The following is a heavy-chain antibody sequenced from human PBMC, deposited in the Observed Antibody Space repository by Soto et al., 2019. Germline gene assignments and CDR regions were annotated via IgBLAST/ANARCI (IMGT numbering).Heavy chain of an antibody. CDR1: GYSFTSYW. D-gene: IGHD3-9*01. V-gene: IGHV5-51*01. J-gene: IGHJ5*02. Sequence: GESLKISCKGSGYSFTSYWIGWVRQMPGKGLEWMGIIYPGDSDTRYSPSFQGQVTISDDKSISTAYLQWSSLKASDTAMYYCASQDYDILTGYFPIDPWGQGTLVTVSS. CDR3: ASQDYDILTGYFPIDP. CDR2: IYPGDSDT.